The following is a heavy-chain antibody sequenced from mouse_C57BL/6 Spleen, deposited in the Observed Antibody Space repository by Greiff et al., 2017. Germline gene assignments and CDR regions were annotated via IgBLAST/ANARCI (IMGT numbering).Heavy chain of an antibody. CDR3: ARNYYGNYGAY. Sequence: VQVVESGAELAKPGASVKLSCKASGYTFTSYWMHWVKQRPGQGLEWIGYINPSSGYTKYNQKFKDKATLTADKSSSTAYMQLSSLTYEDSAVYYCARNYYGNYGAYWGQGTLVTVSA. J-gene: IGHJ3*01. V-gene: IGHV1-7*01. D-gene: IGHD2-1*01. CDR2: INPSSGYT. CDR1: GYTFTSYW.